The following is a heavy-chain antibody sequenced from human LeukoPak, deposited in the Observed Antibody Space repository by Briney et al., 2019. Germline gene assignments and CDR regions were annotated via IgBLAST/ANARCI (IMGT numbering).Heavy chain of an antibody. V-gene: IGHV3-64*02. CDR1: GFTFGIYA. J-gene: IGHJ3*01. CDR3: AKPLISYSSGFSDVFDV. Sequence: GGSLRLSCAASGFTFGIYAMHWVRQAPGKGLEHVSTITTNGGNTYYADSVKGRFTISRDNSKDTLFLQMGSLRAEDMAVYYCAKPLISYSSGFSDVFDVWGHGSMVTVSS. CDR2: ITTNGGNT. D-gene: IGHD5-18*01.